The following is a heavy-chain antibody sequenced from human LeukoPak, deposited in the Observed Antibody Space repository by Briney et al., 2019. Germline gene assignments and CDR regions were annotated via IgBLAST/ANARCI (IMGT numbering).Heavy chain of an antibody. D-gene: IGHD3-22*01. CDR3: ARDRVYYDSSGYVPLLTPGRV. J-gene: IGHJ3*01. V-gene: IGHV4-30-4*01. CDR2: IYYSGST. CDR1: GGSISSGDYY. Sequence: SETLSLTCTVSGGSISSGDYYWSRIRQPPGKGLEWIGYIYYSGSTYYNPSLKSRVTISVDTSKNQFSLKLSSVTAADTAVYYCARDRVYYDSSGYVPLLTPGRVWGQGTMVTVSS.